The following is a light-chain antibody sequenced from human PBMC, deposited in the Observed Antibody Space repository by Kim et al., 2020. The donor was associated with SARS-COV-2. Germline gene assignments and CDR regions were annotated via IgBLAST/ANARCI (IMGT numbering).Light chain of an antibody. CDR2: AAS. J-gene: IGKJ4*01. CDR3: QQSFSSLEA. CDR1: QNIDKY. V-gene: IGKV1-39*01. Sequence: ASGGERVTITCRASQNIDKYLKWYQQKPGEAPKLLIYAASSLQSGVPSRFSGSGSGTDFTLTITTLQPEDFATYYCQQSFSSLEAFGGRTKVDIK.